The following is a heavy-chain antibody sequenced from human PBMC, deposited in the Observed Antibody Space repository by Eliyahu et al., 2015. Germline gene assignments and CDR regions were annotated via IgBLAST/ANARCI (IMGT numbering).Heavy chain of an antibody. CDR1: GLXVRGYA. V-gene: IGHV3-23*01. D-gene: IGHD2-21*01. CDR2: TPGSGSST. CDR3: AAYSWELLDPIDS. Sequence: EVQLLESGGALAQPGESLRLSCAASGLXVRGYAXGWVRXAPGKGLEGVAATPGSGSSTYYADSVKGRFTISRDSSKHTLYLQMNSLRAEDTAVYYCAAYSWELLDPIDSWGQGTLVTVSS. J-gene: IGHJ4*02.